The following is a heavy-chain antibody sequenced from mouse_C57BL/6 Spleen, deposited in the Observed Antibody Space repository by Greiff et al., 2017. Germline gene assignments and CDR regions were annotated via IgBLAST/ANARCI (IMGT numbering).Heavy chain of an antibody. J-gene: IGHJ3*01. CDR3: ARTYGPGGFAY. Sequence: DVKLVESGGGLVKPGGSLKLSCAASGFTFSDYGMHWVRQAPEKGLEWVAYISSGSSTIYYADTVKGRFTISRDNAKNTLFLQMTSLRSEDTAMYYCARTYGPGGFAYWGQGTLVTVSA. D-gene: IGHD1-1*02. CDR1: GFTFSDYG. V-gene: IGHV5-17*01. CDR2: ISSGSSTI.